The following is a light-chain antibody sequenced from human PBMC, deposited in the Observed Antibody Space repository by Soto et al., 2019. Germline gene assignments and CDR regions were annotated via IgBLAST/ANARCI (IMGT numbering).Light chain of an antibody. CDR1: SGHSSYA. CDR3: QTWGTGNWV. CDR2: LNSDGSH. V-gene: IGLV4-69*01. J-gene: IGLJ3*02. Sequence: QLVLTQSPSASASLGASVKLTCTLSSGHSSYAIAWHQQQPEKGPRYLMKLNSDGSHSKGDGIPDRFSCSSSGAERYLTISRLQSEDAADYYCQTWGTGNWVFGGGTKVTVL.